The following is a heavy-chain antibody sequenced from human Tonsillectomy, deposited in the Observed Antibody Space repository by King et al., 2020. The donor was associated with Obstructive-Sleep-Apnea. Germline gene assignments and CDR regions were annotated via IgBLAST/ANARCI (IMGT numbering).Heavy chain of an antibody. CDR3: ARDRGRGLFLHGMDV. D-gene: IGHD3-10*01. CDR2: INPNSGGT. Sequence: QLVQSGAEVKKPGASVKVSCKASGYTFTDHYVHWVRQAPGQGLEWMGRINPNSGGTNYAQKFQGWVTMTRDTSISTAYMELSRLTSDDTAVYYCARDRGRGLFLHGMDVWGQGTTVTVSS. CDR1: GYTFTDHY. J-gene: IGHJ6*02. V-gene: IGHV1-2*04.